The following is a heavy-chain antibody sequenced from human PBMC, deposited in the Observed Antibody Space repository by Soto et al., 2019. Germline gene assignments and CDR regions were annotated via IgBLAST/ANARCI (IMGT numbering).Heavy chain of an antibody. CDR1: GYSFTSYW. CDR2: IDPSDSYT. Sequence: GESLKISCKGSGYSFTSYWISWVRQMPGKGLEWMGRIDPSDSYTNYSPSFQGHVTISADKSISTAYLQWSSLKASDTAMYYCARHQASDYYYGMDVWGQGNTVTVSS. V-gene: IGHV5-10-1*01. J-gene: IGHJ6*02. CDR3: ARHQASDYYYGMDV.